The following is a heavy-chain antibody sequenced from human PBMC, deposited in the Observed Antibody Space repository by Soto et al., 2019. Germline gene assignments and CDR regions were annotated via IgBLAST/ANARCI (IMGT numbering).Heavy chain of an antibody. CDR1: GFTFSRTW. D-gene: IGHD3-9*01. CDR3: AKEIEPMGRRYFAT. J-gene: IGHJ1*01. V-gene: IGHV3-74*01. Sequence: EVQLVESGGDLVQPGGSLRLSCAASGFTFSRTWMHWVRQAPGKGLVWVSRINSDGTYTSYPDSVEGRFTISGDNAKNPLYRKRGGLRVAAPFVYSCAKEIEPMGRRYFATWGQGILVTVSS. CDR2: INSDGTYT.